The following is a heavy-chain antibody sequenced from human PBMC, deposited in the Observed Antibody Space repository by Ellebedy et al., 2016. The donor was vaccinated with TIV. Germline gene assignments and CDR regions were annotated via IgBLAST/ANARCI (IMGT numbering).Heavy chain of an antibody. D-gene: IGHD2-2*01. J-gene: IGHJ4*02. Sequence: GGSLRLSCAASGFTFSSYGMHWVRQAPGKGLEWVAVISDDASNKYSADSVKGRFTISRDNSKNTLYLQMNSLRAKDTAVYYCARDGGSTSHFDYWGQGTLVSVSS. CDR2: ISDDASNK. CDR3: ARDGGSTSHFDY. CDR1: GFTFSSYG. V-gene: IGHV3-30*03.